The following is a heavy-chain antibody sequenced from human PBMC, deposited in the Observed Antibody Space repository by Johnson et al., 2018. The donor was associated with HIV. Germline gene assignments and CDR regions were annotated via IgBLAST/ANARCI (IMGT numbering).Heavy chain of an antibody. D-gene: IGHD2-2*01. Sequence: QVQLVESGGGVVQPGRSLRLSCAASRFTFNNYGMHWVRQAPGKGLEWVAVISYDGTNTYYADSVRGRFTISRDNSKNTLYVQMNSLRAEDTAVYYCARGIQPDAFDIWGQGTMVTVSS. CDR1: RFTFNNYG. V-gene: IGHV3-30*19. CDR3: ARGIQPDAFDI. CDR2: ISYDGTNT. J-gene: IGHJ3*02.